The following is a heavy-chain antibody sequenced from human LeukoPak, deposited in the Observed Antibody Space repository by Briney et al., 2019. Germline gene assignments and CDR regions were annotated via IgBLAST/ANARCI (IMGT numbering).Heavy chain of an antibody. CDR3: AKDSGYDSSYYYSMDV. CDR2: ISGSGGST. V-gene: IGHV3-23*01. CDR1: GFTFSSYA. Sequence: GGSLRLSCAASGFTFSSYAMSWVRQAPGKGLEWVSAISGSGGSTYYADSVKGRFTISRDNSKNTLYLQMNSLRAEDTAVYYCAKDSGYDSSYYYSMDVWGKGTTVTVSS. J-gene: IGHJ6*03. D-gene: IGHD5-12*01.